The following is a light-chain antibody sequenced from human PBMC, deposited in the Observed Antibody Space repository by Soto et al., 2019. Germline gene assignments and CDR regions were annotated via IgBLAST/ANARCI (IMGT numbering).Light chain of an antibody. CDR2: GAS. V-gene: IGKV3-20*01. Sequence: DIGLTQSPGTLSLSPGERATLSCRASQSVSSSYLAWYQQKPGQAPRILIYGASSRATGLPDRFSGSGSGTDFTLTISRLEPEDFAVYYCQQYGSSPPLTFGGGTKVEIK. J-gene: IGKJ4*02. CDR1: QSVSSSY. CDR3: QQYGSSPPLT.